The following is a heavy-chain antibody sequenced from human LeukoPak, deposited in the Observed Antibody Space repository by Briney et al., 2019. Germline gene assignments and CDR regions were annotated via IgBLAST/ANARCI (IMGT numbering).Heavy chain of an antibody. D-gene: IGHD3-16*02. V-gene: IGHV3-49*04. CDR2: IRSKGYGGTT. CDR1: GFTFGDYA. Sequence: PGGSLRLSCTASGFTFGDYAMSWVRQAPGKGLEWVGFIRSKGYGGTTEYAASVKGRFTISRDESTRIAYLQMNSLKAEDTAVYYCTDRILWGQGTLVTVSS. CDR3: TDRIL. J-gene: IGHJ4*02.